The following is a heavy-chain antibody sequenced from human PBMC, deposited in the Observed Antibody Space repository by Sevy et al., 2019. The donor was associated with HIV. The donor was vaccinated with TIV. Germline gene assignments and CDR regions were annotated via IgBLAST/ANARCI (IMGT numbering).Heavy chain of an antibody. D-gene: IGHD5-12*01. CDR1: GFTFSRFW. J-gene: IGHJ6*02. V-gene: IGHV3-7*01. CDR3: ARNRDDSSGFHMDV. CDR2: IKQDGSEK. Sequence: LTCAASGFTFSRFWMSWVRQAPGKGLEWVANIKQDGSEKYYVDSVKGRFTISRDNAKKSLYLQMNSLRAEDTAVYYCARNRDDSSGFHMDVWGQGTTVTVSS.